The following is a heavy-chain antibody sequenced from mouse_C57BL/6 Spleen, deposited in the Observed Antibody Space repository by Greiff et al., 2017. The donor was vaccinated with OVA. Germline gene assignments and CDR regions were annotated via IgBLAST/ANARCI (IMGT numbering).Heavy chain of an antibody. V-gene: IGHV3-1*01. D-gene: IGHD2-2*01. CDR2: ISYSGST. CDR1: GYSITSGYD. J-gene: IGHJ2*01. Sequence: EVKLEESGPGMVKPSQSLSLTCTVTGYSITSGYDWHWIRHFPGNKLEWMGYISYSGSTNYNPSLKSRISITHDTSKNHFFLKLNSVTTEDTATYYCARGGYDGFDYWGQGTTLTGSS. CDR3: ARGGYDGFDY.